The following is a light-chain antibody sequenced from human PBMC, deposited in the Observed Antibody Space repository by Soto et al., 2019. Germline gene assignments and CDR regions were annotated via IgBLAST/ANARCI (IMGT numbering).Light chain of an antibody. CDR2: GAS. CDR1: QSVSSNY. Sequence: EIVLTQSPGTLSLSPGERATLSCRASQSVSSNYLAWYQQKPGQAPRPPIYGASNRATGIPDRLSGSGSGTDFTLTICRLEPEDFAVYYCQQYGSSPPITFGQGTRLEIK. CDR3: QQYGSSPPIT. V-gene: IGKV3-20*01. J-gene: IGKJ5*01.